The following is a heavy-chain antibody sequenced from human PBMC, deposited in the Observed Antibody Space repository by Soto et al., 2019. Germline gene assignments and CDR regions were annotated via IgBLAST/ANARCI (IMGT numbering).Heavy chain of an antibody. CDR1: GYSFTNYW. Sequence: RGESLKISCKGSGYSFTNYWIGWVRQMPGKGLEWMGIIYPGDSDTRYSPSFQGQVTISADKSISTAYLQWSSLKASDKAMYYCEKTRTGDRDAFDFWGQGTMVTXSS. CDR2: IYPGDSDT. J-gene: IGHJ3*01. CDR3: EKTRTGDRDAFDF. D-gene: IGHD1-26*01. V-gene: IGHV5-51*01.